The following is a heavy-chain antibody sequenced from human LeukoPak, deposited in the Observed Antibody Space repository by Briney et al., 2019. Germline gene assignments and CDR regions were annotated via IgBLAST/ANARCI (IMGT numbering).Heavy chain of an antibody. CDR2: IYSGGST. Sequence: AGGSLRLSCAASGFTVSSNYMSWVRQAPGKGLEWVSVIYSGGSTYYADSVKGRFTISRDNSKNTLYLQMNSLRAEDTAVYYCARGPFLRDVLLWFGSKLSLDYWGQGTLVTVSS. D-gene: IGHD3-10*01. J-gene: IGHJ4*02. V-gene: IGHV3-66*01. CDR1: GFTVSSNY. CDR3: ARGPFLRDVLLWFGSKLSLDY.